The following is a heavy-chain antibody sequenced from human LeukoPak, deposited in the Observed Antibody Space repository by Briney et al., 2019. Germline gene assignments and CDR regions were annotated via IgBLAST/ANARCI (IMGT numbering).Heavy chain of an antibody. Sequence: GRFTISRDNAKNSLYLQMNSLRVEDTAVYYCARENRNGGYGYYFDHWGQGTLVTVSS. D-gene: IGHD5-12*01. V-gene: IGHV3-11*06. J-gene: IGHJ4*02. CDR3: ARENRNGGYGYYFDH.